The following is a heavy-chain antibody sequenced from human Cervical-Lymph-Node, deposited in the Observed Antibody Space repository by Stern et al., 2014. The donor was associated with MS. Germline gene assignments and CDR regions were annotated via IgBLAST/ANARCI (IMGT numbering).Heavy chain of an antibody. Sequence: QVQLVQSGDEVKKPGSSVKVSCKASRNTFSHYALSWVRQAPEQGLEWMGGIIPGLGKTSYAQKFQGRITISADTSTNTVYMELSSLRSEDTAVYFCARDQGDYGSGSDYSWFDPWGQGTLVTVSS. CDR2: IIPGLGKT. CDR1: RNTFSHYA. CDR3: ARDQGDYGSGSDYSWFDP. J-gene: IGHJ5*02. D-gene: IGHD3-10*01. V-gene: IGHV1-69*04.